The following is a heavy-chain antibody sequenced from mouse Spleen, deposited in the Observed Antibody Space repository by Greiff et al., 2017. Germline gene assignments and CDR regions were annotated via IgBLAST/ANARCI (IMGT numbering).Heavy chain of an antibody. Sequence: VQLVESGAGLVRPGTSVKISCKASGYTFTNYWLGWVKQRPGHGLEWIGDIYPGGGYTNYNEKFKGKATLTADTSSSTAYMQLSSLTSEDSAVYFCARGSSSFYAMDYWGQGTSVTVSS. V-gene: IGHV1-63*02. D-gene: IGHD1-1*01. CDR1: GYTFTNYW. CDR2: IYPGGGYT. CDR3: ARGSSSFYAMDY. J-gene: IGHJ4*01.